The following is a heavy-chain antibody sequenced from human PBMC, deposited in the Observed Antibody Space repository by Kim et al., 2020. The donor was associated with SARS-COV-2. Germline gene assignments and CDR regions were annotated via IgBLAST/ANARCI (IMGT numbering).Heavy chain of an antibody. CDR2: INHSGST. CDR1: GGSFSGYY. J-gene: IGHJ4*02. Sequence: SETLSLTCAVHGGSFSGYYWSWIRQPPGKGLEWIGEINHSGSTNYNPSLKSRVTISVDTSKNQFSLKLSSVTAADTAVYYCARGVYGGNPAIDYWGQRTLVTVSS. CDR3: ARGVYGGNPAIDY. D-gene: IGHD2-15*01. V-gene: IGHV4-34*01.